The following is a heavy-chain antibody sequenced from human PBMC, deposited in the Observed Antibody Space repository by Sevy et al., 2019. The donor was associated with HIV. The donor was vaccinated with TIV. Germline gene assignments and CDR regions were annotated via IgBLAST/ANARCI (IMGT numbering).Heavy chain of an antibody. Sequence: ASVKVSCRASGYTFRNYGISWVRQAPGQGLEWLEWISAYTGDTDFAQKVKARVTLTSDTSTNTAYLELRSLRSDDTAVYYCARDKPQGVVVLPGSMWGGIDYWGQGTLVTVSS. D-gene: IGHD2-2*01. J-gene: IGHJ4*02. CDR1: GYTFRNYG. CDR2: ISAYTGDT. CDR3: ARDKPQGVVVLPGSMWGGIDY. V-gene: IGHV1-18*01.